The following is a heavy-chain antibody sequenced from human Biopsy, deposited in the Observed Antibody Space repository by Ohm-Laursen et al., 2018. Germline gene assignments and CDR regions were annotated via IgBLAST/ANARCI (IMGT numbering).Heavy chain of an antibody. CDR3: ARVPLPGIGAAYQGRFLYGMDV. CDR2: ITQSGST. Sequence: PSQTLSLICAVYGGSFNGYFWSWIRQPPGKGLEWIGDITQSGSTNYSPSLKSRVTISVDPAKKQFSLGLRSATAADTTVYYCARVPLPGIGAAYQGRFLYGMDVWGQGTTVSVSS. D-gene: IGHD6-13*01. V-gene: IGHV4-34*01. J-gene: IGHJ6*02. CDR1: GGSFNGYF.